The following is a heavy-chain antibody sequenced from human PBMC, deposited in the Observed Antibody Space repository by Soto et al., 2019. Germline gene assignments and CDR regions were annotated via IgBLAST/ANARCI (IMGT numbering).Heavy chain of an antibody. CDR3: ARDRGGYDQKPYFDY. CDR1: GGSISSGGYY. J-gene: IGHJ4*02. CDR2: IYYSGST. V-gene: IGHV4-31*03. Sequence: QVQLQESGPGLVKPSQTLSLTCTVSGGSISSGGYYWSWIRQHPGKGLEWIGYIYYSGSTYYNPSLKSRVTISVDTSKNQFSLKLGSVTSADTSVYYCARDRGGYDQKPYFDYCGQVPLVTVSS. D-gene: IGHD5-12*01.